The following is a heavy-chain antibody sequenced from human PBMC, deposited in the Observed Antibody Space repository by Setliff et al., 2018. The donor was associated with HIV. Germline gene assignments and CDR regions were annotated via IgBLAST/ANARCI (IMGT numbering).Heavy chain of an antibody. J-gene: IGHJ6*03. Sequence: SETLSLTCTVSGGSITTGSYYWSWIRQPAGQGLEWIGSIYYSGSTYYNPSLKSRVTISVDTSKNQFSLKLSSVTAADTAVYYCARGSRGYSYAYYYYYMDVWGKGTTVTV. D-gene: IGHD5-18*01. CDR2: IYYSGST. CDR3: ARGSRGYSYAYYYYYMDV. V-gene: IGHV4-39*01. CDR1: GGSITTGSYY.